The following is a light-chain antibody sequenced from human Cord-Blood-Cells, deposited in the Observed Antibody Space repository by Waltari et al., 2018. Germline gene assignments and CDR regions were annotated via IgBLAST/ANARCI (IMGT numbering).Light chain of an antibody. CDR1: QSLSSY. CDR2: AAS. V-gene: IGKV1-39*01. Sequence: DIQMTQSLSSLSASVGYRVTITSRARQSLSSYFNWYQQKTGKTPKRLIYAASSLQRGVPARFSVSVSVTDFSLTTSSLQPEDFATYYCQQSYSTPFTFGQGTKLEIK. CDR3: QQSYSTPFT. J-gene: IGKJ2*01.